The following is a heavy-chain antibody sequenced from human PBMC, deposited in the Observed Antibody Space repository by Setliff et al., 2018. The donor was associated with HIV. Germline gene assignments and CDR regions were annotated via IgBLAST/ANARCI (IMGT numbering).Heavy chain of an antibody. CDR3: ARDRGDDAFDI. CDR2: IYYSGST. D-gene: IGHD3-10*01. V-gene: IGHV4-59*01. CDR1: GGSISSYY. Sequence: SETLSLTCTVSGGSISSYYWSWIRQPPGKGLEWIGYIYYSGSTNYNPSLKSRVTIPVDTSKNQFSLKLSSVTAADTAVYYCARDRGDDAFDIWGQGTMVTVSS. J-gene: IGHJ3*02.